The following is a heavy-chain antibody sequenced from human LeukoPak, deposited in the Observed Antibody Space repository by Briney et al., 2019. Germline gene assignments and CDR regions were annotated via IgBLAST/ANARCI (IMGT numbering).Heavy chain of an antibody. CDR2: ISGSGVST. D-gene: IGHD1-7*01. Sequence: GGSLRLSCAASGFTFTSYAMSWVRQAPGKGLEWVSAISGSGVSTYYADSVKGRFTVSRDNSKNTLYLQMSSLRAEDTAVYYCAKDERNWNYNLASQTYDWGQGTLVTVSS. V-gene: IGHV3-23*01. CDR3: AKDERNWNYNLASQTYD. J-gene: IGHJ4*02. CDR1: GFTFTSYA.